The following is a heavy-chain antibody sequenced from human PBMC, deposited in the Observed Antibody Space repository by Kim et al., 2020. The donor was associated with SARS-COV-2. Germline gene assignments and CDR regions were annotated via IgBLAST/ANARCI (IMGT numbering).Heavy chain of an antibody. D-gene: IGHD3-10*01. V-gene: IGHV3-7*01. CDR2: IKQDGSEK. CDR3: ARDSEGPRVRGAEGFDY. Sequence: GGSLRLSCAASGFTFSSYWMSWVRQAPGKGLEWVANIKQDGSEKYYVDSVKGRFTISRDNAKNSLYLQMNSLRAEDTAVYYCARDSEGPRVRGAEGFDYWGQGTLVTVSS. J-gene: IGHJ4*02. CDR1: GFTFSSYW.